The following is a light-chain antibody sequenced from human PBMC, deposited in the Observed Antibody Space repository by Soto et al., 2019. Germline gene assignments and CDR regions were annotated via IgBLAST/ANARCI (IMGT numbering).Light chain of an antibody. J-gene: IGKJ1*01. CDR2: GAS. CDR1: QSVSSN. V-gene: IGKV3-20*01. Sequence: EIVMTQSPATLSVSPGERATLSCRASQSVSSNLAWYQQKPGQAPRLLIYGASTRATGIPDRFSGSGSGTDFTLTISRLEPEDFAVYYCQHYGSSWLTFGQGTKVDIK. CDR3: QHYGSSWLT.